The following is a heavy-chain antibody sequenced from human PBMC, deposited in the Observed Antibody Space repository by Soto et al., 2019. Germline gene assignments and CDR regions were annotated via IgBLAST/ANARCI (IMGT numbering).Heavy chain of an antibody. CDR1: VYSFTRHD. D-gene: IGHD1-1*01. J-gene: IGHJ5*02. CDR2: MNPNSGNA. CDR3: ARGAYNADTHWFDT. Sequence: QVQLVQSGAEVRKPGASVRVSCKATVYSFTRHDINWLRQAAGQGLEWMGWMNPNSGNAVYAQKFQGRVTMTRNTAITTADIEVTSLNSEDTAVYYCARGAYNADTHWFDTWGQGTLVTVSS. V-gene: IGHV1-8*01.